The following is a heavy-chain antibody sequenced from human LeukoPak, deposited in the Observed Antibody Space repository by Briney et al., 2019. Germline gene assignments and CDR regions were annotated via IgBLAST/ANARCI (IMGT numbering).Heavy chain of an antibody. D-gene: IGHD4-23*01. CDR3: ARRLRWSSPFDY. Sequence: SETLSLTCAVSGGSLSGYYWTWIRQPPGKGLEWIGEINHSGSTNYNPSLKSRVTISVDTSKNQFSLKLSSVTAADTAVYYCARRLRWSSPFDYWGQGTLVTVSS. CDR1: GGSLSGYY. CDR2: INHSGST. V-gene: IGHV4-34*01. J-gene: IGHJ4*02.